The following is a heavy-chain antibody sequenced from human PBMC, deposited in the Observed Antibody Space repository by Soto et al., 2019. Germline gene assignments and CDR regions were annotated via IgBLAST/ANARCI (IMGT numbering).Heavy chain of an antibody. D-gene: IGHD5-12*01. J-gene: IGHJ4*02. CDR2: ISSSGST. V-gene: IGHV3-23*01. Sequence: VQLLESVGGLVQPGGSLRLSCAASGFTFSSQTMSWVRQAPGKGLEWVSVISSSGSTSYTDSVEGRFTISKDSSKNTLYLQLNSLRVEDTAVYYCAKGARDVDSWGQGTLVTVSS. CDR3: AKGARDVDS. CDR1: GFTFSSQT.